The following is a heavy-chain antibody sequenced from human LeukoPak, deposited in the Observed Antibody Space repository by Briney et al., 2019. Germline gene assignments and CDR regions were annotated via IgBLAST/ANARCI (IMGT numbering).Heavy chain of an antibody. J-gene: IGHJ5*02. CDR2: ISGGGGST. CDR1: GFTFSSYA. CDR3: AKSLRYSSVWFWFDP. Sequence: GGSLRLSCAASGFTFSSYAMSWVRQAPGKGLEWVSAISGGGGSTYYADSVKGRFTISRDDSKNTLYLQMNSLRAEDTAVYYCAKSLRYSSVWFWFDPWGQGTLVTVSS. V-gene: IGHV3-23*01. D-gene: IGHD6-19*01.